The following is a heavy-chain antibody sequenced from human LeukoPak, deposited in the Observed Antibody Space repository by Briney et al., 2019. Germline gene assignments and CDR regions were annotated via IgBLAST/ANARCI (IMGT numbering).Heavy chain of an antibody. D-gene: IGHD4-4*01. V-gene: IGHV1-24*01. CDR2: FDPEDGET. CDR1: GYTLTELS. CDR3: ARGSDYSPGLALTLIDY. Sequence: ASVKVSCKVSGYTLTELSMHWVRQAPGKGLEWMGGFDPEDGETIYAQKFQGRVTMTEDTSTDTAYMELSSLRSEDTAVYYCARGSDYSPGLALTLIDYWGQGTLVTVSS. J-gene: IGHJ4*02.